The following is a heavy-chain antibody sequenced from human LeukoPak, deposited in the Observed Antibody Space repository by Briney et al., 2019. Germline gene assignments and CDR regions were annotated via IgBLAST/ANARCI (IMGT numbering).Heavy chain of an antibody. CDR2: IDPSDSYT. J-gene: IGHJ4*02. CDR3: ARTPIVGSTSFDY. D-gene: IGHD1-26*01. V-gene: IGHV5-10-1*01. CDR1: GCSFTRIW. Sequence: GESLRISCKGSGCSFTRIWISWVRQMPGKGLEWMGRIDPSDSYTNYSPSFQGHVTISADKSINTAYLQWSSLKASDTAMYYCARTPIVGSTSFDYWGQGTLVTVSS.